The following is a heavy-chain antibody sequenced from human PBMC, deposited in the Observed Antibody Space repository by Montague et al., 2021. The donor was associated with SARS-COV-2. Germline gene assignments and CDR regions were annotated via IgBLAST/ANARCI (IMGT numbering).Heavy chain of an antibody. D-gene: IGHD3-16*01. CDR3: AKNGGSGSLVYWYFDL. J-gene: IGHJ2*01. CDR2: IFGSGAGT. Sequence: SLRLSCAASGFTLSNYAMSWVRQAPGKGLEWVSSIFGSGAGTYYADSVQGRFTISRDNSKNTVFLHMNSLTAEDTAVYYCAKNGGSGSLVYWYFDLWGRGTLVPVPS. CDR1: GFTLSNYA. V-gene: IGHV3-23*01.